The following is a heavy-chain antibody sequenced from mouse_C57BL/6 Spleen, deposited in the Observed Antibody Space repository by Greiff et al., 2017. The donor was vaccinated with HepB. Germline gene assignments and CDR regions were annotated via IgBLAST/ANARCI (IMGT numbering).Heavy chain of an antibody. D-gene: IGHD2-5*01. Sequence: EVQVVESGGGLVKPGGSLKLSCAASGFTFSDYGMHWVRQAPEKGLEWVAYISSGSSTIYYADTVKGRFTISRDNAKNTLFLQMTSLRSEDTAMYYCAREGSNFFYYAMDYWGQGTSVTVSS. J-gene: IGHJ4*01. CDR1: GFTFSDYG. CDR2: ISSGSSTI. CDR3: AREGSNFFYYAMDY. V-gene: IGHV5-17*01.